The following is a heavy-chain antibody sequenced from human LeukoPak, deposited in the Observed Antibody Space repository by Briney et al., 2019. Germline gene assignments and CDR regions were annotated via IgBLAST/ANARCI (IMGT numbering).Heavy chain of an antibody. CDR3: ASLLTIESSDDPDTLDM. CDR2: IYYNGKT. J-gene: IGHJ3*02. D-gene: IGHD3-22*01. Sequence: PSETLSLTCSVSGGSMSRHYWSWIRQPPGKGLEWVGYIYYNGKTYYNPSLQSRVTISIDTSKNLFSLKLTSVTAADTAVYSCASLLTIESSDDPDTLDMWAKGTRVTVYS. CDR1: GGSMSRHY. V-gene: IGHV4-59*11.